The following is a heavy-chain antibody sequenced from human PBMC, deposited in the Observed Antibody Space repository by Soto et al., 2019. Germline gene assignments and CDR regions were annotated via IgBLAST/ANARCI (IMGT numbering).Heavy chain of an antibody. Sequence: QVQLQESGPGLVKPSQTLSLTCSVSGGSISTEGYYWSWIRQHPGKGLEWIGYISYSGNTYYNPAHKRRVFSTVDTSKNHFSLELTLLPAAATAVYYCARSVAYWVQGTLVTVSS. CDR1: GGSISTEGYY. J-gene: IGHJ4*02. CDR3: ARSVAY. CDR2: ISYSGNT. V-gene: IGHV4-31*03.